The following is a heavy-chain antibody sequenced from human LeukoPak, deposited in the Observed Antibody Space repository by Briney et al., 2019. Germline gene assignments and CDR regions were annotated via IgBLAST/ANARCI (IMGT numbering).Heavy chain of an antibody. D-gene: IGHD2-2*01. J-gene: IGHJ4*02. V-gene: IGHV4-4*02. CDR1: GGSFSSTNW. CDR3: ARVYCSTTSCFYFDY. CDR2: VDHRGTT. Sequence: SETLSLTCAVSGGSFSSTNWWSWVRPRPGEGLEWLGEVDHRGTTHYNPSLKSRVTMSVDKSKNQFSLILSSVPAADTAVYYCARVYCSTTSCFYFDYWGQGTLLTVSS.